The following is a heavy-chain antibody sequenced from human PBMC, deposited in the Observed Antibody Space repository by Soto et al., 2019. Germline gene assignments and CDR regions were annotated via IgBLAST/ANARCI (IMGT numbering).Heavy chain of an antibody. CDR3: AYFDWLPY. CDR1: GGSISSSTFY. D-gene: IGHD3-9*01. Sequence: SETLSLTSTVSGGSISSSTFYWGWIRQPPGKGLEWIGSVYYDGTTYYNPSLRSRVTISVDTSKNQFSLKMSSVTAADTAAYYCAYFDWLPYWGQGTLVTVSS. V-gene: IGHV4-39*01. CDR2: VYYDGTT. J-gene: IGHJ4*02.